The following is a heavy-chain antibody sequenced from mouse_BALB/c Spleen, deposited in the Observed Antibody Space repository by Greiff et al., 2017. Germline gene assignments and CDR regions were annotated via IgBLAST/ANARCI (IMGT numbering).Heavy chain of an antibody. D-gene: IGHD1-1*01. J-gene: IGHJ3*01. CDR1: GFTFSSYG. CDR3: AREDYYGSKGDWFAY. CDR2: INSNGGST. Sequence: EVMLVESGGGLVQPGGSLKLSCAASGFTFSSYGMSWVRQTPDKRLELVATINSNGGSTYYPDSVKGRFTISRDNAKNTLYLQMSSLKSEDTAMYYCAREDYYGSKGDWFAYWGQGTLVTVSA. V-gene: IGHV5-6-3*01.